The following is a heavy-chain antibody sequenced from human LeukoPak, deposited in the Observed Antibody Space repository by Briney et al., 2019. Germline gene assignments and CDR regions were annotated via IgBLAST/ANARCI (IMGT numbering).Heavy chain of an antibody. CDR3: AKNIAAPGRVDYQLYGMDE. Sequence: GGSLRLSCAASGFPFSGYWMTWVRQAPGQGLQWVASIKQDASDSRHVDSVKGRFTISRDNAKTSLFLQMNDLRPGDTAVYYCAKNIAAPGRVDYQLYGMDEWGQGTTVTVSS. D-gene: IGHD6-25*01. CDR2: IKQDASDS. J-gene: IGHJ6*02. V-gene: IGHV3-7*01. CDR1: GFPFSGYW.